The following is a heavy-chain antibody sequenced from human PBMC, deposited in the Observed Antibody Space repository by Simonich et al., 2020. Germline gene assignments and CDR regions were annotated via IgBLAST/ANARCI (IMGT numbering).Heavy chain of an antibody. CDR3: AREIEAGNAFDI. V-gene: IGHV3-21*01. CDR2: ISSSSSYI. Sequence: EVQLVESGGGLVKPGGSLRLSCAASGFTFSSYSMNWVRQAPGKGLEWVSSISSSSSYIYYADAVKGRFTISRDNAKNSLYLQMNSLIAEDTAVYYCAREIEAGNAFDIWVQGTMVTVSS. CDR1: GFTFSSYS. J-gene: IGHJ3*02.